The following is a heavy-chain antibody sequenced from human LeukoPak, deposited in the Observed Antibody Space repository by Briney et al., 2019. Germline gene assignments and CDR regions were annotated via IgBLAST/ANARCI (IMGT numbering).Heavy chain of an antibody. J-gene: IGHJ5*02. CDR1: GYTFTGYY. V-gene: IGHV1-2*02. D-gene: IGHD1-20*01. Sequence: ASVKVPCKASGYTFTGYYMHWVRQAPGQGLEWMGWINPNSGGTNYAQKFQGRVTMTRDTSISTAYMELSRLRSDDTAVYYCARSGITRYWFDPWGQGTLVTVSS. CDR2: INPNSGGT. CDR3: ARSGITRYWFDP.